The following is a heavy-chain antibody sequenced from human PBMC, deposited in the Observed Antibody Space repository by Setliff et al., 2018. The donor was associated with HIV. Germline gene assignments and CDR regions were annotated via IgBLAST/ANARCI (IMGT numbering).Heavy chain of an antibody. CDR2: IHYSGST. J-gene: IGHJ1*01. CDR1: GGSISSITYY. D-gene: IGHD5-12*01. Sequence: SETLSLTCTVSGGSISSITYYWGWIRQSPGKGLQWIGSIHYSGSTYYNPSLESRVTISVDTSENQFSLKLSSVTAGDTAVYYCARRGYDFLGYFQHWGHGTLVTVSS. CDR3: ARRGYDFLGYFQH. V-gene: IGHV4-39*01.